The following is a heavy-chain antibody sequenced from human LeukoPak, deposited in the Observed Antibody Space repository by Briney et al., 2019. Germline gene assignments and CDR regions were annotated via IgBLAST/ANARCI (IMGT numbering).Heavy chain of an antibody. CDR3: ARDALYRSSSSCYRYWYFDL. CDR2: IFYSGST. J-gene: IGHJ2*01. Sequence: SETLSLTCTVSGGSISSYYWSWIRQPPGKGLEWIGYIFYSGSTNYNPSLKSRVTISVDTSKNQFSLKLSSVTAADTAVYYCARDALYRSSSSCYRYWYFDLWGRGTLVTVSS. CDR1: GGSISSYY. D-gene: IGHD2-2*01. V-gene: IGHV4-59*12.